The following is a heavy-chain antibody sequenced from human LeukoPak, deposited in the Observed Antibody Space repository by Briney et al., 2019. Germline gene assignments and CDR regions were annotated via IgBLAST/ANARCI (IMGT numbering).Heavy chain of an antibody. Sequence: GRSLRLSRAASGFTFSSYGMHWVRQAPGKGLEWVAVIWYDGSNKYYADSVKGRFTISRDNSKNTLYLQMNSLRAEDTAVYYCARDGNYDILTGYYPDFDYWGQGTLVTVSS. CDR3: ARDGNYDILTGYYPDFDY. CDR2: IWYDGSNK. CDR1: GFTFSSYG. J-gene: IGHJ4*02. V-gene: IGHV3-33*01. D-gene: IGHD3-9*01.